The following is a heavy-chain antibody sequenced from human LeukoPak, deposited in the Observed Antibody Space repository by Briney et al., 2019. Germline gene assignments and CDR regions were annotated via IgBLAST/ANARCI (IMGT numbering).Heavy chain of an antibody. D-gene: IGHD4-11*01. CDR3: AREELTTGFDY. CDR2: IYYSGST. V-gene: IGHV4-59*01. Sequence: SETLSLTCTVSGGSISSYYWSWIRQPPGKGLEWIGYIYYSGSTNYNPSLKSRVTISVDTSKNQFSLKLSPVTAADTAVYYCAREELTTGFDYWGQGTLVTVSS. CDR1: GGSISSYY. J-gene: IGHJ4*02.